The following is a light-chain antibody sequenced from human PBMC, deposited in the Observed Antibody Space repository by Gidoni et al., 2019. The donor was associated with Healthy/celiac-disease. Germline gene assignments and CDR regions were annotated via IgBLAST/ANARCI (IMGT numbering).Light chain of an antibody. CDR1: SLRSYY. CDR3: NSRDSSGNHLV. J-gene: IGLJ3*02. V-gene: IGLV3-19*01. CDR2: GKN. Sequence: SSELTQDPAVSVALGQTVRITCQGDSLRSYYSSWYQQKPGQAPVLVIYGKNNRPSGIPDRFSGSRSGNTASLTITGAQAEDEADYYCNSRDSSGNHLVFGGGTKLTVI.